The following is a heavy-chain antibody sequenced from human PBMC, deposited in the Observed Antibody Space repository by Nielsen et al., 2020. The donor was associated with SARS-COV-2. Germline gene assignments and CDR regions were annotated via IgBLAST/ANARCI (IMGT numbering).Heavy chain of an antibody. Sequence: SETLSLTCAVYGGSFSGYCWSWIRQLPGKGLEWIGEIDHSGTATLNPSLKGRVTVSVNPSKNQFSLKMTSMTAADTAVYFCARAPDVYVLTGDYPDGFDVWGQGTGVTVSS. D-gene: IGHD3-9*01. V-gene: IGHV4-34*01. CDR1: GGSFSGYC. CDR2: IDHSGTA. CDR3: ARAPDVYVLTGDYPDGFDV. J-gene: IGHJ3*01.